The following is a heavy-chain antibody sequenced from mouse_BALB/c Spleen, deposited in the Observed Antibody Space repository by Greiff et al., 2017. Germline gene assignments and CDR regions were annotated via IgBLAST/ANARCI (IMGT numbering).Heavy chain of an antibody. CDR1: GFSLTSYG. D-gene: IGHD2-1*01. J-gene: IGHJ4*01. CDR3: ARDGGNSGYYAMDY. CDR2: IWAGGST. V-gene: IGHV2-9*02. Sequence: VHLVESGPGLVAPSQSLSITCTVSGFSLTSYGVHWVRQPPGKGLEWLGVIWAGGSTNYNSALMSRLSISKDNSKSQVFLKMNSLQTDDTAMYYCARDGGNSGYYAMDYWGQGTSVTVSS.